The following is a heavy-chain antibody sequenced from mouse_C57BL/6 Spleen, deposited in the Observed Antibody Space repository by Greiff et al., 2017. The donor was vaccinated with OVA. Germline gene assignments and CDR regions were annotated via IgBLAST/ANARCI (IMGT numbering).Heavy chain of an antibody. CDR3: ARRRITTNAMDY. J-gene: IGHJ4*01. Sequence: QVQLQQPGAELVRPGSSVKLSCKASGYTFTSYWMHWVKQRPIQGLEWIGNIDPSDSETHYTQKFKDKATLTVDKSSSTAYMQLSSLTSEDSAVYYCARRRITTNAMDYGGQGTSVTVSS. CDR2: IDPSDSET. CDR1: GYTFTSYW. V-gene: IGHV1-52*01. D-gene: IGHD2-4*01.